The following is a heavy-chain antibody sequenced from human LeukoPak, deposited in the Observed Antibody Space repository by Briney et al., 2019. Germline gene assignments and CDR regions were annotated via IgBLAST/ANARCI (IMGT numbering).Heavy chain of an antibody. V-gene: IGHV3-73*01. D-gene: IGHD1-1*01. Sequence: GGSLRLSCAASGFTFSDSAMHWIRQASGKGLEGVGRIRSKAKGYATAYTASVKGRFTISRDDSKNTAHLQMNSLKTEDTAVYYCTRGHGTVTHDYWGQGTLVTASS. CDR1: GFTFSDSA. CDR2: IRSKAKGYAT. J-gene: IGHJ4*02. CDR3: TRGHGTVTHDY.